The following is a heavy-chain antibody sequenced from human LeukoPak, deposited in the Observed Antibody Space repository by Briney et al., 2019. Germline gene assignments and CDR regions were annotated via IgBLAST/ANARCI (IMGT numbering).Heavy chain of an antibody. Sequence: GASVKVSCKASGYTFTSYGISWVRQAPGQGLEWMGWISAYNGNTNYAQKLQGRVTMTTDTSTSTAYMELRSLRSDDTAVYYCARTKTTIFGVALGAFDIWGQGTMVTVSS. CDR2: ISAYNGNT. D-gene: IGHD3-3*01. J-gene: IGHJ3*02. V-gene: IGHV1-18*01. CDR1: GYTFTSYG. CDR3: ARTKTTIFGVALGAFDI.